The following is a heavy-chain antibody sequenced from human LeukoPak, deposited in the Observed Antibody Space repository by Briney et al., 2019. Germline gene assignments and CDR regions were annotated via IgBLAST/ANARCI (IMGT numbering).Heavy chain of an antibody. D-gene: IGHD3-3*01. CDR2: MNPNSGNT. Sequence: GASVTVSCKASGYTFTSYDINWVRQAAGQGLEWMGWMNPNSGNTGYAQKFQGRVTITRNTSISTAYMELSSLRSEDTAVYSCARGPSWSGYSQPYYFDYWGQGTLVTVSS. V-gene: IGHV1-8*03. CDR3: ARGPSWSGYSQPYYFDY. CDR1: GYTFTSYD. J-gene: IGHJ4*02.